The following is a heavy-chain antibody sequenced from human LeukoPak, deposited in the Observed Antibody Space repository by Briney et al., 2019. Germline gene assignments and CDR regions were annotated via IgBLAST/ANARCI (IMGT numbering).Heavy chain of an antibody. J-gene: IGHJ5*02. V-gene: IGHV4-39*01. D-gene: IGHD2-21*02. Sequence: PSETLSLTCTVSGGSISSSSYYWGWIRQPPGKGLEWIGSIYYSGSTYYNPSLKSRVTLSLDTSKNQLSLRLTSVTAADTAVYYCAKSLYCGGDCSWGQGTLVTVSS. CDR2: IYYSGST. CDR3: AKSLYCGGDCS. CDR1: GGSISSSSYY.